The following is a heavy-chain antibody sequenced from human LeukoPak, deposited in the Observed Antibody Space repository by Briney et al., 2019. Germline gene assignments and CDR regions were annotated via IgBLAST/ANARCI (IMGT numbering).Heavy chain of an antibody. J-gene: IGHJ3*02. V-gene: IGHV3-23*01. D-gene: IGHD2-2*01. CDR3: AKVWKYQLLSDAFDI. CDR1: GFTFNSYA. CDR2: ISGSGGST. Sequence: GGSLRLSCAASGFTFNSYAMSWVRQAPGKGLEWVSAISGSGGSTYYADSVKGRFTISRDNSKNTLYLQMNSLRAEDTAVYYCAKVWKYQLLSDAFDIWGQGTMVTVSS.